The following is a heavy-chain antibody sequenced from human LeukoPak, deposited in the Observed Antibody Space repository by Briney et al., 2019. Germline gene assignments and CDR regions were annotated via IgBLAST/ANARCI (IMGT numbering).Heavy chain of an antibody. CDR3: ARMAPYGDYLHDY. Sequence: PSETLSLTCTVSDGSFSSYFWSWIRQPPGRGLEWIGSIYYSGSPNYNPSLKSRVTISRDTSKNHFSLKLSSVTAADTAVYYCARMAPYGDYLHDYWGQGTLVTVSS. V-gene: IGHV4-59*01. D-gene: IGHD4-17*01. J-gene: IGHJ4*02. CDR2: IYYSGSP. CDR1: DGSFSSYF.